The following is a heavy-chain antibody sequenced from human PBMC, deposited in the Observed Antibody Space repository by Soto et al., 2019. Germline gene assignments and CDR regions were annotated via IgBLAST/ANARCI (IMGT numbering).Heavy chain of an antibody. CDR1: GFTFDDYA. CDR2: ISWNSGSI. Sequence: EVQLVESGGGLVQPGRSLRLSCAASGFTFDDYAMHWVRQAPGKGLEWVSGISWNSGSIGYADSVKGRFTISRDNAKNSLYLQMNSLRAEDTALYYCAKDPLGGSIAARPFYFDYWGQGTLVTVSS. J-gene: IGHJ4*02. D-gene: IGHD6-6*01. CDR3: AKDPLGGSIAARPFYFDY. V-gene: IGHV3-9*01.